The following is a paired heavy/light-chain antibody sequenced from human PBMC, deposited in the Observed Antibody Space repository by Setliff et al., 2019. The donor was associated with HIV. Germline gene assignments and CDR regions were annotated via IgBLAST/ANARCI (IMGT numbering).Light chain of an antibody. CDR1: QGISNY. J-gene: IGKJ1*01. Sequence: DIQMTQSPSSLSASVGDRVTITCRASQGISNYLAWYQQKPEKVPELLIYDASTLQSGVPSRFSGSGSGTDFTLTISSLQPEDVATYYCQKYNSAPWTFGQGTKVEIK. CDR3: QKYNSAPWT. CDR2: DAS. V-gene: IGKV1-27*01.
Heavy chain of an antibody. CDR2: ISSSSSYI. Sequence: EVQLVESGGGLVKPGGSLRLSCAASGFTFSSYSMNWVRQAPGKGLEWVSSISSSSSYIYYADSVKGRFTISRDNAKNSLYLQMNSLRAEDTGAYYCARVDVVAATRRYYYMDVWGKGTTVTVSS. V-gene: IGHV3-21*01. D-gene: IGHD2-15*01. J-gene: IGHJ6*03. CDR3: ARVDVVAATRRYYYMDV. CDR1: GFTFSSYS.